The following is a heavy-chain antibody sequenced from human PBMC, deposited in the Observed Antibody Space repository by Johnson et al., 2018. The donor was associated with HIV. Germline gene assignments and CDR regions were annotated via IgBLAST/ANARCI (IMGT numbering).Heavy chain of an antibody. V-gene: IGHV3-23*04. Sequence: VQLVESEGGLVQPGGSLRLSCAASGFTFNMYAMIWVRQAPGKGLEWISAISNSGDGTYSADSVKGRFTISRDNSKNTLYLQMNSLRAEDTAVYYCARAGAVGFDAFDIWGQGTMVTVSS. CDR2: ISNSGDGT. D-gene: IGHD6-19*01. CDR3: ARAGAVGFDAFDI. J-gene: IGHJ3*02. CDR1: GFTFNMYA.